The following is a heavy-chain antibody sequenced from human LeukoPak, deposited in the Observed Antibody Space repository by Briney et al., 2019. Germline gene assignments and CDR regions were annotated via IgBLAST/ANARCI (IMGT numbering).Heavy chain of an antibody. CDR3: GRHPVGGTDAFDI. CDR1: GGSFSVYY. CDR2: INHSGST. D-gene: IGHD2-15*01. J-gene: IGHJ3*02. V-gene: IGHV4-34*01. Sequence: SETLSLTCAVYGGSFSVYYWSWIRQPPGKGLEWIGEINHSGSTNYNPPLKSRVNISVDTSKNQFSLMLSSVTAADTGVYYCGRHPVGGTDAFDIWGQGTMVTVSS.